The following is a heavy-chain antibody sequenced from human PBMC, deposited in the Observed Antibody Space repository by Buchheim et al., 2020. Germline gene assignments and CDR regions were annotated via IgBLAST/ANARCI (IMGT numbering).Heavy chain of an antibody. D-gene: IGHD3-10*01. CDR1: GFTFSSYG. J-gene: IGHJ6*02. V-gene: IGHV3-30*18. CDR2: ISYDGSNK. Sequence: QVQLVESGGGVVQPGRSLRLSCAASGFTFSSYGMHWVRQAPGKGLEWVAVISYDGSNKYYADSEKGRFTISRDNSKNTLYLQMNSLRAEDTAVYYCAKDRLLWFGELSRGMDVWGQGTT. CDR3: AKDRLLWFGELSRGMDV.